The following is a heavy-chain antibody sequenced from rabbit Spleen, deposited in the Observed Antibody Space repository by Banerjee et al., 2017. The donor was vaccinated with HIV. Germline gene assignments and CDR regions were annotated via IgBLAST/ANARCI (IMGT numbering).Heavy chain of an antibody. J-gene: IGHJ4*01. V-gene: IGHV1S40*01. CDR3: VRDEAGYAGYGPFNL. CDR1: GVSFSSSSY. D-gene: IGHD7-1*01. Sequence: QSLEESGGDLVKPGASLTLTCTASGVSFSSSSYMCWVRQAPGKGLEWIGVIDPIFGSTYYASWVNGRFTISSHNAQNTLYLQLNSLTVADTATYFCVRDEAGYAGYGPFNLWGPGTLVTVS. CDR2: IDPIFGST.